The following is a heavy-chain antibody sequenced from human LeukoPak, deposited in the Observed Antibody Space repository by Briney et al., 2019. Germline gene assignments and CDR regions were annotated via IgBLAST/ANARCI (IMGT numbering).Heavy chain of an antibody. D-gene: IGHD3-10*01. CDR2: IYYSGST. CDR1: GGSISSYY. J-gene: IGHJ4*02. CDR3: ASWENYYGSGSYYKTALDY. Sequence: PSETLSLTCTVSGGSISSYYWSWIRQPPGKGLEWIGYIYYSGSTNYNPSLKSRVTISVDTSKNQFSLKLSSVTAADTAVYYCASWENYYGSGSYYKTALDYWGQGTLVTVSS. V-gene: IGHV4-59*01.